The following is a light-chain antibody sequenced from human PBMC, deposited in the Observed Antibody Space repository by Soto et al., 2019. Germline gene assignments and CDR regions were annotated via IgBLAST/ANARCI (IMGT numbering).Light chain of an antibody. J-gene: IGKJ4*01. CDR3: QHYDSSPLT. V-gene: IGKV3-20*01. CDR2: GAS. Sequence: EIVLTQSPGTLSLSPGERATLSCRASQSVSSSYLAWYQQKPGQAPRLLIYGASNRATGIPDRFSGSGSGTDFTLTISRLGPEDFAVYFCQHYDSSPLTFGGGTKVDIK. CDR1: QSVSSSY.